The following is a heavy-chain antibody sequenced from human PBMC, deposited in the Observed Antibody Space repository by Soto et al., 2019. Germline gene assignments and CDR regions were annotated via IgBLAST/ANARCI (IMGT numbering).Heavy chain of an antibody. CDR3: ARGVGSGSYYNQYNWFDP. CDR1: GYTFTNYG. V-gene: IGHV1-18*01. Sequence: ASVKVCCKASGYTFTNYGISWVRQAPGQGLEWMGWINVYNGNTKYAQKVQGRVTMTTDTSTSTAYMELRSLRSDDTAVYYCARGVGSGSYYNQYNWFDPCGQGTLVTVSS. J-gene: IGHJ5*02. D-gene: IGHD3-10*01. CDR2: INVYNGNT.